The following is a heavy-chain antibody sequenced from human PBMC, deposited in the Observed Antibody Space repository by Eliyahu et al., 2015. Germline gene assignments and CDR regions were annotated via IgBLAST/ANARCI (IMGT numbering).Heavy chain of an antibody. CDR2: ISGSGGST. J-gene: IGHJ4*02. D-gene: IGHD6-6*01. CDR3: AKERAVGIAARPNDY. CDR1: GCTFSXYA. V-gene: IGHV3-23*01. Sequence: EVQLLESGGGLVQPGGSLRLSCAASGCTFSXYAMSWVRQAPGKGLEWVSAISGSGGSTYYADSVKGRFTISRDNSKNTLYLQMNSLRAEDTAVYYCAKERAVGIAARPNDYWGQGTLVTVSS.